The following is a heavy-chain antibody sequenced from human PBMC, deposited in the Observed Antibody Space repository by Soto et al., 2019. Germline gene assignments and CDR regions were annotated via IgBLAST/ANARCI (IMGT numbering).Heavy chain of an antibody. CDR1: GFTFSSYG. D-gene: IGHD6-6*01. CDR2: ISYDGSNK. Sequence: QVQLVESGGGVVQPGRSLRLSCAASGFTFSSYGMHWVRQAPGKGLEWVAVISYDGSNKYYADSVKGRFTISRDNSKNTLYLQMNSLRAEDTAVYYSAKGPYSSSQYYYYGMDVWGQGTTVTVSS. V-gene: IGHV3-30*18. J-gene: IGHJ6*02. CDR3: AKGPYSSSQYYYYGMDV.